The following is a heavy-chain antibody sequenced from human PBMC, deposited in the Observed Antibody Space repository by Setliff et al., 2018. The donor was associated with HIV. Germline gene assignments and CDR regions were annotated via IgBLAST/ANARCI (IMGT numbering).Heavy chain of an antibody. CDR1: GASISGSY. CDR2: MSLTRDT. V-gene: IGHV4-59*12. Sequence: KTSETLSLTCTVSGASISGSYWIWIRQPPGKGLEWIGYMSLTRDTKYNPSLKSRVSISLDTSKNQFSLRLTSVTAADTAVYYCARERVDSRLWGYLDYWGQGRLVTVSS. J-gene: IGHJ4*02. CDR3: ARERVDSRLWGYLDY. D-gene: IGHD3-22*01.